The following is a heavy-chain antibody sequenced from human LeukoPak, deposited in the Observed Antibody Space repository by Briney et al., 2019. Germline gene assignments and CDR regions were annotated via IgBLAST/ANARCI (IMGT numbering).Heavy chain of an antibody. J-gene: IGHJ4*02. V-gene: IGHV4-38-2*02. Sequence: PSETLSLTCTVSGYSISSGYYWGWIRQPPGKGLEWVGSFYHSGSTYYNPSLKSRVTISVDTSKNQFSLKLRSVTAADTAVYYCASQGSGYDSPIDHWGQGTLVTVSS. CDR2: FYHSGST. D-gene: IGHD5-12*01. CDR1: GYSISSGYY. CDR3: ASQGSGYDSPIDH.